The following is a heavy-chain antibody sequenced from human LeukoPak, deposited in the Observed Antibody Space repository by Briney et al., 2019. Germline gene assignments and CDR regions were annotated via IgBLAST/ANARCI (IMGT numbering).Heavy chain of an antibody. Sequence: PSETLSLTCTVSGGSISSGGYYWSWIRQHPGKGLEWIGYIYYSGSTYYNPSLKSRVTISVDTSKNQFSLKLSSVTAADTAVYYCARVGDSSGYINFDYWGQGTLVTVSS. V-gene: IGHV4-31*03. CDR2: IYYSGST. D-gene: IGHD3-22*01. CDR1: GGSISSGGYY. CDR3: ARVGDSSGYINFDY. J-gene: IGHJ4*02.